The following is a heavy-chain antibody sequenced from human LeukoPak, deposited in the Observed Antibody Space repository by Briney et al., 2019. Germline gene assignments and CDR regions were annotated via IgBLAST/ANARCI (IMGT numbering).Heavy chain of an antibody. J-gene: IGHJ3*02. V-gene: IGHV4-30-4*07. CDR2: IYYSGST. CDR3: ARAVVYGDYVGAFDI. CDR1: GGSISSGGYS. Sequence: SETLSLTCAVSGGSISSGGYSWSWIRQPPGKGLEWIGYIYYSGSTYYSPSLKSRVTISVDTSKNQFSLKLSSVTAADTAVYYCARAVVYGDYVGAFDIWGQGTMVTVSS. D-gene: IGHD4-17*01.